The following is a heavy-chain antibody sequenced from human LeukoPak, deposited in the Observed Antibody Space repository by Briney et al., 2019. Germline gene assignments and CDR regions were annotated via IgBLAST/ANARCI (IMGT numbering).Heavy chain of an antibody. CDR3: ARDDYNRL. J-gene: IGHJ4*02. CDR2: PDGSST. V-gene: IGHV3-74*01. D-gene: IGHD1-14*01. CDR1: GLIFGKSW. Sequence: PGRSLRPSCAASGLIFGKSWMHWVRHAPGKGRVWVSRPDGSSTTYADSVKGRFSVSMDNAQNTLYLQMNSLRAEDTAVYYCARDDYNRLWGQGTLVSVSS.